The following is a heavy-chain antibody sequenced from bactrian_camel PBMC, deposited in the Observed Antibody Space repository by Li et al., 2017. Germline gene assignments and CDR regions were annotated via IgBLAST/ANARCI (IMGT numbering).Heavy chain of an antibody. CDR1: GFTYDTYC. CDR3: AAARFPYVGIPPSGHFQY. J-gene: IGHJ4*01. Sequence: HVQLVESGGGSVQAGGSLILSCEASGFTYDTYCTGWVRQTPGKEREVVASITRNGHTCTADSVKGRFTISRDNAKNTLYLQLNALKPEDTAMYYCAAARFPYVGIPPSGHFQYWGQGTQVTVS. D-gene: IGHD7*01. CDR2: ITRNGHT. V-gene: IGHV3S63*01.